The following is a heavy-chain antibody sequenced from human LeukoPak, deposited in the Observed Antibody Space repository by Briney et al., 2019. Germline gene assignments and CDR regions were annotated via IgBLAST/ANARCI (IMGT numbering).Heavy chain of an antibody. CDR2: IYYSGST. CDR3: ARVPFTAEYSYGYRNPDNWFDP. J-gene: IGHJ5*02. CDR1: GGPISSYY. V-gene: IGHV4-59*01. Sequence: KSSETLSLTCTVSGGPISSYYWSWIRQPPGKGLEWIGYIYYSGSTNYNPSLKSRVTISVDTSKNQFSLKLSSVTAADTAVYYCARVPFTAEYSYGYRNPDNWFDPWGQGTLVTVSS. D-gene: IGHD5-18*01.